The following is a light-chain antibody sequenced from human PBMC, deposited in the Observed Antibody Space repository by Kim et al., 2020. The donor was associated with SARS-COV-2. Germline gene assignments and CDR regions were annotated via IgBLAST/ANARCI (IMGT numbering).Light chain of an antibody. CDR2: EVS. CDR1: SSDVGGYTY. Sequence: GQSVTISCSGTSSDVGGYTYVSWYQQHPGKAPRLMIYEVSDRPSGVSNRFSGSKSGNTASLTVSGLQAEDEGDYYCSSYASSDNLVFGGGTQLTVL. CDR3: SSYASSDNLV. V-gene: IGLV2-8*01. J-gene: IGLJ3*02.